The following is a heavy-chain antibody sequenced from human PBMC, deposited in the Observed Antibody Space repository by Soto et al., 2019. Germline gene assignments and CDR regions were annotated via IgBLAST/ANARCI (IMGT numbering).Heavy chain of an antibody. Sequence: PSETLSLTCTVSGGSISSGDYYWSWIRQPSGKGLEWIGYIYYSGSTYYNPSLKSRVTISVDTSKNQFSLKLSSVTAADTAVYYCARGLADFPFDYWGQGTLVTVSS. J-gene: IGHJ4*02. CDR1: GGSISSGDYY. CDR3: ARGLADFPFDY. D-gene: IGHD2-21*02. CDR2: IYYSGST. V-gene: IGHV4-30-4*01.